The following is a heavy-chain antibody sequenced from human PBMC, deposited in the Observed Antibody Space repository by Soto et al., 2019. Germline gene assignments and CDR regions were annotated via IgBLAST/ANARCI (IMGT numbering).Heavy chain of an antibody. Sequence: EVQLLESGGGLVQPGGSLRLSCAASGFTFSSYAMSWVRQAPGKGLEWVSAISGSGGSTYYADSVKGRFTISRDNSKYTLYLQMNSLRAEDTAVYYCAKDRRYSGSLWYFDYWGQGTLVTVSS. J-gene: IGHJ4*02. CDR1: GFTFSSYA. V-gene: IGHV3-23*01. D-gene: IGHD1-26*01. CDR3: AKDRRYSGSLWYFDY. CDR2: ISGSGGST.